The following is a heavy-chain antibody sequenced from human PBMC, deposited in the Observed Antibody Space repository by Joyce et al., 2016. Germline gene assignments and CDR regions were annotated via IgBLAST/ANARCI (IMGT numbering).Heavy chain of an antibody. D-gene: IGHD3-10*02. V-gene: IGHV3-48*02. CDR1: GFTLGDFS. J-gene: IGHJ3*02. CDR3: VRDYVFAFDI. Sequence: EAQLVESGGDLVQPGGSLRLSCAATGFTLGDFSMNWVRQAPGKGLELISYIPRTSDLASYADSVRGRFTISRDNAKNSLYLQMNSLGDGDTAVYFCVRDYVFAFDIWGQGTVVSVS. CDR2: IPRTSDLA.